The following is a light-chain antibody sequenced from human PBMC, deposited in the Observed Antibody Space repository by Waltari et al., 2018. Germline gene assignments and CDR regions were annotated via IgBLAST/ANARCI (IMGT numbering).Light chain of an antibody. V-gene: IGLV1-44*01. CDR2: GDN. CDR3: AGWDDSLNGPV. CDR1: LSTTESNT. Sequence: QSVLTKPPSASATPGQRVTISCSGSLSTTESNTVNRYRQLPGTAPNLLIYGDNQRPSGVPDRFSGSKSGTSASLAISGLQSADEADYYCAGWDDSLNGPVFGGGTKLTVL. J-gene: IGLJ3*02.